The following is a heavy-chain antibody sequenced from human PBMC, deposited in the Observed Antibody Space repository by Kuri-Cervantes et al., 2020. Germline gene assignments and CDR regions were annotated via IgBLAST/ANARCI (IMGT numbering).Heavy chain of an antibody. CDR3: AKDGGAGYSTPKVYYYYGMDV. J-gene: IGHJ6*02. V-gene: IGHV3-30*18. Sequence: GESLKISCAASGFTFSGYWMSWVRQAPGKGLEWVAVISYDGSNKYYADSVKGRFTISRDNSKNTPYLQMNSLRAEDTAVYYCAKDGGAGYSTPKVYYYYGMDVWGQGTTVTVSS. D-gene: IGHD6-13*01. CDR2: ISYDGSNK. CDR1: GFTFSGYW.